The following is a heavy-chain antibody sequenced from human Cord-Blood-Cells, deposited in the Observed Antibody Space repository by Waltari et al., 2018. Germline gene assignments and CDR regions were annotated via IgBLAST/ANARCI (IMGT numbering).Heavy chain of an antibody. CDR2: ISYDGSNK. V-gene: IGHV3-30-3*01. D-gene: IGHD1-20*01. CDR3: AREIRNWNYFDY. J-gene: IGHJ4*02. CDR1: GFPFSSYA. Sequence: QVQLVESGGGVVQPGRSLRLYCAASGFPFSSYAMHWVRQAPGKGLEWVAVISYDGSNKYYADSVKGRFTISRDNSKNTLYLQMNSLRAEDTAVYYCAREIRNWNYFDYWGQGTLVTVSS.